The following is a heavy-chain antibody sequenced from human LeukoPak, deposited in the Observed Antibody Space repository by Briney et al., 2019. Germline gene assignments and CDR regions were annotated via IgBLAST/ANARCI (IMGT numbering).Heavy chain of an antibody. CDR3: AKDGPGDSWSGYYNPYYFDY. CDR1: GFTFSSYA. V-gene: IGHV3-23*01. Sequence: GGSLRLSCAASGFTFSSYAMSWVRQAPGKGLEWVSAISGSGGSTYYADSVKGRFTISRDNSKNTLYLQMDSLRAEDTAVYYCAKDGPGDSWSGYYNPYYFDYWGQGTLVTVSS. J-gene: IGHJ4*02. CDR2: ISGSGGST. D-gene: IGHD3-3*01.